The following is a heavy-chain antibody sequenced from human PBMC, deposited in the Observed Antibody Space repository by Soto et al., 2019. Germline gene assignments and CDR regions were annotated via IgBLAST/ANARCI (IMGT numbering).Heavy chain of an antibody. J-gene: IGHJ6*02. CDR3: ARNMDYYYGPGSGNGHGF. Sequence: QMQLVQSRAELKEPGDSVRVSCEASGYTFTTYYIHWVRQAPGQGLEWMGWINPRFGDTSYAQDFQGRVSMTRDTSISTVYMELSRLTSDDTAIYYCARNMDYYYGPGSGNGHGFWGQGTTVTVFS. CDR2: INPRFGDT. D-gene: IGHD3-10*01. V-gene: IGHV1-2*02. CDR1: GYTFTTYY.